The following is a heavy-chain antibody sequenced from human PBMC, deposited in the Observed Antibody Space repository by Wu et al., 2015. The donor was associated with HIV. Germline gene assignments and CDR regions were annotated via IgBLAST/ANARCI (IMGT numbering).Heavy chain of an antibody. CDR2: INPNSGGT. V-gene: IGHV1-2*02. CDR3: ARLQSLHGLYSNADY. D-gene: IGHD3/OR15-3a*01. J-gene: IGHJ4*02. Sequence: QVQLVQSGAEVKKSGASVKVSCKASGYTFTGYYMCWVRQAPGQGLEWMGWINPNSGGTNYAQKFQGRVTMTRDTSISTAYMELSRLRSDDTAVYYCARLQSLHGLYSNADYWGQGTLVTVSS. CDR1: GYTFTGYY.